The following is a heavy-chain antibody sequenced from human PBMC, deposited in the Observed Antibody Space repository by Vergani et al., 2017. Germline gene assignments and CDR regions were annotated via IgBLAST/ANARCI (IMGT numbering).Heavy chain of an antibody. J-gene: IGHJ3*01. CDR2: IDRTGST. D-gene: IGHD1-14*01. Sequence: QVQLQESGPRLVKPSETLSLICSVSGYSISSGYYWGWIRQSPGKGREWLCTIDRTGSTNLSPSLKSRLTISADTTKNQFSLRLTSATAADTAVYFCARDGMSLAEIDPKNSFHVWGQGTRVSV. CDR1: GYSISSGYY. CDR3: ARDGMSLAEIDPKNSFHV. V-gene: IGHV4-38-2*02.